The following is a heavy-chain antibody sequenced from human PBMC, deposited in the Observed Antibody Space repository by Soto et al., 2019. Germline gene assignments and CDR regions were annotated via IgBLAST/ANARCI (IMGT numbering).Heavy chain of an antibody. J-gene: IGHJ4*02. CDR1: GFTFSLYT. D-gene: IGHD7-27*01. CDR3: ARRPDSNVPGVG. V-gene: IGHV3-21*01. CDR2: ISSTSTYI. Sequence: EVQLVESGGGLVKPGGSLRLSCAASASGFTFSLYTMNWVRQAPGKGLEWVSSISSTSTYIYYADSVKGRITISRDNAKNSLSRQKNGLRAEDTAVYYGARRPDSNVPGVGWGQGTLVTVSS.